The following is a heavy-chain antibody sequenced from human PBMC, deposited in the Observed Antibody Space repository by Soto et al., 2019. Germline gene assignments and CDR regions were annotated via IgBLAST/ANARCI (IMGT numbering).Heavy chain of an antibody. V-gene: IGHV3-23*01. Sequence: EVQILESGGGLIQPGGSLRLSCAASGFSFSTFAMNWVRQAPGKGLECVSTINSTCIITYYADSVKGRFNIYRVNTKNALYVLTTSLIAEDSVVYYCATVNYGDYWGFDPWGHGTLVTFSS. CDR1: GFSFSTFA. CDR3: ATVNYGDYWGFDP. J-gene: IGHJ5*02. D-gene: IGHD4-17*01. CDR2: INSTCIIT.